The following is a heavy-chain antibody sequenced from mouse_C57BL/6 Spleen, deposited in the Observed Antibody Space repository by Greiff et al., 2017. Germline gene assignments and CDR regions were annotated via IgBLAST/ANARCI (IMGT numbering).Heavy chain of an antibody. D-gene: IGHD3-2*02. V-gene: IGHV1-55*01. CDR3: ATPLDSSGYFAY. CDR1: GYTFTSYW. CDR2: IYPGSGST. J-gene: IGHJ3*01. Sequence: QVQLQQPGAELVKPGASVKMSCKASGYTFTSYWITWVKQRPGQGLEWIGDIYPGSGSTNYNEKFKSKATLTVDASSSTAYMQLGSLTSEDSAVYYCATPLDSSGYFAYWGKRTLVTVSA.